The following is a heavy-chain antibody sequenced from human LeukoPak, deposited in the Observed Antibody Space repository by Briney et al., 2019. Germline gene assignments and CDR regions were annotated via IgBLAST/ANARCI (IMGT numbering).Heavy chain of an antibody. CDR2: TYYRSKWYS. Sequence: SQTLSLTCAISGDSVSSNSTACNWIRQSPSRGLEWLGRTYYRSKWYSDYAVSVKSRITINPDTSKNQFSLQLNSVTPEDTAVYYCARGGQGDGYSADEAFDMWGQGTMVTVSS. J-gene: IGHJ3*02. CDR1: GDSVSSNSTA. D-gene: IGHD5-24*01. V-gene: IGHV6-1*01. CDR3: ARGGQGDGYSADEAFDM.